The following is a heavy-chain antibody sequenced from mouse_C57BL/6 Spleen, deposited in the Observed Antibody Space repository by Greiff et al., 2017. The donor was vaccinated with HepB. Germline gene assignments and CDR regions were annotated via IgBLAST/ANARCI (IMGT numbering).Heavy chain of an antibody. D-gene: IGHD1-1*01. CDR2: IDPSDSET. CDR3: ATYYGSSSFAY. Sequence: QVQLQQPGAELVRPGSSVKLSCKASGYTFTSYWTHWVKQRPIQGLEWIGNIDPSDSETHYNQKFKDKATLTVDKSSSTAYMQLSSLTSEDSAVYYCATYYGSSSFAYWGQGTLVTVSA. J-gene: IGHJ3*01. V-gene: IGHV1-52*01. CDR1: GYTFTSYW.